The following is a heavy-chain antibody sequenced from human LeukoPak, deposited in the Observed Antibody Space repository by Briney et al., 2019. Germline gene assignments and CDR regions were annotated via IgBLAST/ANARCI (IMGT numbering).Heavy chain of an antibody. CDR3: ARGEMYNSSWYYFDY. D-gene: IGHD6-13*01. Sequence: LWASVKVSCKASGGTFSSYAISWVRQAPGQGLEWMGGIIPIFGTANYAQKFQGRVTITTDESTSTAYMELSSLRSEDTAVYYCARGEMYNSSWYYFDYWGQGTLVTVSS. CDR1: GGTFSSYA. J-gene: IGHJ4*02. CDR2: IIPIFGTA. V-gene: IGHV1-69*05.